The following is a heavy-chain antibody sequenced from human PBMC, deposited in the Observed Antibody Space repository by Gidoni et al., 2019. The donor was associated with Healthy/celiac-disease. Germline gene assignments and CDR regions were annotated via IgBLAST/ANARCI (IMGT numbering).Heavy chain of an antibody. D-gene: IGHD3-3*01. J-gene: IGHJ4*02. CDR2: IRGSGGST. CDR1: GFTFSSDA. Sequence: EVPLLESGGGLVQPGGSLRPPGAASGFTFSSDAMSWVRQAPGKGLEWVSAIRGSGGSTYYADSVKGRFTISRDNSKNTLYLQMNSLRAEDTAVYYCAKEGGSYDFWSGYYGGYYFDYWGQGTLVTVSS. CDR3: AKEGGSYDFWSGYYGGYYFDY. V-gene: IGHV3-23*01.